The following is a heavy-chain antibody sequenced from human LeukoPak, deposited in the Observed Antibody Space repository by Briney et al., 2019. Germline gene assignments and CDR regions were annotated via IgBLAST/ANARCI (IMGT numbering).Heavy chain of an antibody. Sequence: SQTLSLTCTVFGGSISSYYWSWIRQPPGKGLEWIGYIYYSGSTNYNPSLKSRVTISVDTSKNQFSLKLSSVTAADTAVYYCARERRYCTNGVCYPDAFDIWGQGTMVTVSS. CDR1: GGSISSYY. CDR3: ARERRYCTNGVCYPDAFDI. J-gene: IGHJ3*02. V-gene: IGHV4-59*01. CDR2: IYYSGST. D-gene: IGHD2-8*01.